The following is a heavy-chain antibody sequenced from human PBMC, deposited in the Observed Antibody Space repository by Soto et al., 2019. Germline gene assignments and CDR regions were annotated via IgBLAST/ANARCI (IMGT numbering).Heavy chain of an antibody. CDR1: GGSISSGDYY. CDR2: IYYSGST. D-gene: IGHD2-15*01. Sequence: SETLSLTCTVSGGSISSGDYYWSWIRQPPGQGLEWIGYIYYSGSTYYNPSLKSRVTISVNTSKNQFSLKLSSVTAADTAVYYCSRSRDCSGGSSYSTPFDYWGQGTLVTVSS. CDR3: SRSRDCSGGSSYSTPFDY. J-gene: IGHJ4*02. V-gene: IGHV4-30-4*01.